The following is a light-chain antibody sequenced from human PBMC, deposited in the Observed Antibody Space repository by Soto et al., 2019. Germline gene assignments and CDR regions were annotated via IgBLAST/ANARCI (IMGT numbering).Light chain of an antibody. J-gene: IGKJ1*01. V-gene: IGKV1-5*03. CDR1: QTIGSW. CDR3: QQYDTYWT. CDR2: KAS. Sequence: IQMTQSPSTLSASVGDRVTITCRASQTIGSWLAWYQAKPGKAPNLLIYKASTLGSGVPSRFSCSGSGTEFTLTINSLQPDDFGTYYCQQYDTYWTFGQGTKVEIK.